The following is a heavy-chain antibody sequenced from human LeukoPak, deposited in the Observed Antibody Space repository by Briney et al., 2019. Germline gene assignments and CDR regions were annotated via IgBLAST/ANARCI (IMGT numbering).Heavy chain of an antibody. CDR1: GYTFTSYG. CDR2: ISAYNGNT. D-gene: IGHD3-22*01. Sequence: ASVKVSCKASGYTFTSYGISWVRQAPGQGLEWMGWISAYNGNTNYAQKLQGRVTMTTDTSTSTAYMELRSLRSDGTAVYYCARSTSYYYDSSGLNWFDPWGQGTLVTVSS. V-gene: IGHV1-18*01. CDR3: ARSTSYYYDSSGLNWFDP. J-gene: IGHJ5*02.